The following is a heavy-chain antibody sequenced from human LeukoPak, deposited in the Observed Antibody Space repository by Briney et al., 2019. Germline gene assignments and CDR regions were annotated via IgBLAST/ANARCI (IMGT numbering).Heavy chain of an antibody. Sequence: PGRSLRLSCAASGFTFSSYAIYWVRQAPGKGLEWVSGISGSGGITYFADPVKGRFTISRDNSKNTVYLQMNSLRAEDTAVYYCAKTTTGYSSGRYPGWPVDYWGQGTLVTVSS. CDR2: ISGSGGIT. CDR1: GFTFSSYA. J-gene: IGHJ4*02. CDR3: AKTTTGYSSGRYPGWPVDY. V-gene: IGHV3-23*01. D-gene: IGHD6-19*01.